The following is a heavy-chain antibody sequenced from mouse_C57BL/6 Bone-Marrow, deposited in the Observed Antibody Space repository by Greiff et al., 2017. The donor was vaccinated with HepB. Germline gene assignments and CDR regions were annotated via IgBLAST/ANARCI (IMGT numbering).Heavy chain of an antibody. CDR1: GFTFSSYG. J-gene: IGHJ3*01. D-gene: IGHD1-1*01. Sequence: EVMLVESGGDLVKPGGSLKLSCAASGFTFSSYGMSWVRQTPDKRLEWVATISSGGSYTYYPDSVKGRFTISRDNAKNTLYLQMSSLKSEDTAMYYCARRPYGSSWFAYWGHGTLVTVSA. CDR2: ISSGGSYT. V-gene: IGHV5-6*02. CDR3: ARRPYGSSWFAY.